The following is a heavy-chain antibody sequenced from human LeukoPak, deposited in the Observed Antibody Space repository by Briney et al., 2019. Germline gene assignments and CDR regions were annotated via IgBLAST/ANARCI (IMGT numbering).Heavy chain of an antibody. Sequence: WASVKVSCKASGYTFTSYGISWVRQAPGQGLEWMGWISAYNGNTNYAQKLQGRVTMTTDTSTSTAYMELRSLRSDDTAVYYCARAWLGLTGDGYTADNWFDPWGQGTLVTVSS. J-gene: IGHJ5*02. CDR1: GYTFTSYG. V-gene: IGHV1-18*01. D-gene: IGHD5-24*01. CDR2: ISAYNGNT. CDR3: ARAWLGLTGDGYTADNWFDP.